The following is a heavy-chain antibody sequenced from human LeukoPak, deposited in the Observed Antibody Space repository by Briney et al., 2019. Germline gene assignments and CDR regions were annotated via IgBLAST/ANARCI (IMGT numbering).Heavy chain of an antibody. D-gene: IGHD3-22*01. J-gene: IGHJ4*02. CDR2: INWNSVSA. Sequence: PGGSLRLSCAASGFTFSSYSMNSVRQAPGKGLEWVAGINWNSVSAVYADSLKGRLTISRDNAKNSLFLQMNSLKTEDTAFYYCAKGARSSSGYTTDWGQGILVTVSS. CDR3: AKGARSSSGYTTD. V-gene: IGHV3-20*04. CDR1: GFTFSSYS.